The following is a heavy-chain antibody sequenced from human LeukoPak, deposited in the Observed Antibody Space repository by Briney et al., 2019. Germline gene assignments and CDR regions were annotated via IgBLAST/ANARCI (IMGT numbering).Heavy chain of an antibody. Sequence: GASVKVSCKASGYTFTGYYMHWVRQAPEQGLEWMGWINPNSGGTNYAQKFQGSATMARDTSTSAAYMELSRLRSDDTAMYYCARYGREDGFDIWGQGTMVTVSS. CDR2: INPNSGGT. D-gene: IGHD1-26*01. V-gene: IGHV1-2*02. CDR3: ARYGREDGFDI. CDR1: GYTFTGYY. J-gene: IGHJ3*02.